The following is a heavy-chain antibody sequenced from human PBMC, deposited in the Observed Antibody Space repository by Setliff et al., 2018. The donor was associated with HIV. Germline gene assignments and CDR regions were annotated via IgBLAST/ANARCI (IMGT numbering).Heavy chain of an antibody. CDR3: ARHDCGGDCSINWFDP. J-gene: IGHJ5*02. D-gene: IGHD2-21*02. Sequence: SETLSLTCTVSAYSIRNGYYWGWVRQPPGKGLEWIGSIFYTGTTYYNPSLKSRVTLSLDTSKNQFSLELTSVTAADPAVYYCARHDCGGDCSINWFDPWGQGTLVTVSS. V-gene: IGHV4-38-2*02. CDR1: AYSIRNGYY. CDR2: IFYTGTT.